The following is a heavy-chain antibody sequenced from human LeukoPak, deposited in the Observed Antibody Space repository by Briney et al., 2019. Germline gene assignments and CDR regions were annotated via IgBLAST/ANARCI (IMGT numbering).Heavy chain of an antibody. CDR2: IYHSGNF. CDR3: VHVLAGGFDP. Sequence: PSETLSLTCAVSSGSISSSNWWSRVRQPPGEGLGWIGEIYHSGNFNYKLPLQSRVTISIDKSQNKFSLRLTSVTAADTAVYYCVHVLAGGFDPWGQGTLVTVSS. V-gene: IGHV4-4*02. D-gene: IGHD2-8*02. CDR1: SGSISSSNW. J-gene: IGHJ5*02.